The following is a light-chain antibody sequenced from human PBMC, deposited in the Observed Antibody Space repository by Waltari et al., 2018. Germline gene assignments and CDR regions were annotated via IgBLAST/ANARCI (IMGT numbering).Light chain of an antibody. CDR1: QSVYIY. CDR3: QQRSNWPPS. Sequence: EIALTQSPATLSLSPGERATLSCRANQSVYIYLAWYQHKTGQAPRLLIYDASDRATGIPARFSGSGSGTDFTLTISSLEPEDFAVYYCQQRSNWPPSFGGGTKVEIK. CDR2: DAS. J-gene: IGKJ4*01. V-gene: IGKV3-11*01.